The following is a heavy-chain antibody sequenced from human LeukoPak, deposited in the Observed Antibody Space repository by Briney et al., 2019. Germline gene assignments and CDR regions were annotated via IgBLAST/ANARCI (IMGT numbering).Heavy chain of an antibody. V-gene: IGHV1-2*02. CDR1: GYTFTGYY. CDR3: ARDRGITGTLNNWFDP. CDR2: INPNSGGT. Sequence: EASVKVSCKASGYTFTGYYMHWVRQAPGQGLEWMGWINPNSGGTNYAQKFQGRVTMTRDTSISTAYMELSRLRSDDTAVYYCARDRGITGTLNNWFDPWGQGTLVTVSS. J-gene: IGHJ5*02. D-gene: IGHD1-7*01.